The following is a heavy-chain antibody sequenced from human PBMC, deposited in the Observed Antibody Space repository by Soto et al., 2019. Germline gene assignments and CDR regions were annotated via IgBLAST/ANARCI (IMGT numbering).Heavy chain of an antibody. CDR1: GYTFTSYA. CDR2: INAGNGNT. CDR3: ARDPEYLANYYYYGMDV. Sequence: ASVKVSCKASGYTFTSYAMHWVRQAPGQRLEWMGWINAGNGNTKYSQKFQGRVTITRDTSASTAYMELSSLRSEDTAVYYCARDPEYLANYYYYGMDVWGQATTVPVYS. J-gene: IGHJ6*02. D-gene: IGHD6-6*01. V-gene: IGHV1-3*01.